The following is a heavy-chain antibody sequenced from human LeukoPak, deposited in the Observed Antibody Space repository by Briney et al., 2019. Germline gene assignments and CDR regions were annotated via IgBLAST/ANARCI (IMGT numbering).Heavy chain of an antibody. V-gene: IGHV5-51*01. CDR3: ARMPYYYDSSGYYYISLYYYYGMDV. J-gene: IGHJ6*02. CDR1: GYSFTSYW. D-gene: IGHD3-22*01. CDR2: IYPGDSDT. Sequence: GGSLQISCKGSGYSFTSYWLGWGRQLPGKGLEGMGIIYPGDSDTRYSPSFQGQVTISADKSISTAYLQWSSLKASDPAMYYCARMPYYYDSSGYYYISLYYYYGMDVWGQGTTVTVSS.